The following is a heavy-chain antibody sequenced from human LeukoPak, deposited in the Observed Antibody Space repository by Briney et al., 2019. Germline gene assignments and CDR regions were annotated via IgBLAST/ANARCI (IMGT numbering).Heavy chain of an antibody. V-gene: IGHV1-18*04. CDR1: GYTFTSYG. CDR2: ISAYNGNT. D-gene: IGHD3-10*01. J-gene: IGHJ4*02. CDR3: ARELLWFGESDFDY. Sequence: GASVKVSCKASGYTFTSYGISWVRQAPGQGLEWMGWISAYNGNTNYAQKLQGRVTMTTDTSTSTAYMELRSLRSDDTAVYYCARELLWFGESDFDYWGRGTLVTVSS.